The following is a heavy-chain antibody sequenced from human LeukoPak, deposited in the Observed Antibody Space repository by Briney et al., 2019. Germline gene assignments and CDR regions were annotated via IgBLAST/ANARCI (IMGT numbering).Heavy chain of an antibody. CDR3: AKPVAEYYDSSGYYYGY. D-gene: IGHD3-22*01. J-gene: IGHJ4*02. CDR1: GFTFSSYA. Sequence: GGSLRLSCAASGFTFSSYAMSWVRQAPGKGLGWVSAISGSGGSTYYADSVKGRFTISRDNYKNTLYLQMNSLRAEDTAVYYCAKPVAEYYDSSGYYYGYWGQGTLVTVSS. V-gene: IGHV3-23*01. CDR2: ISGSGGST.